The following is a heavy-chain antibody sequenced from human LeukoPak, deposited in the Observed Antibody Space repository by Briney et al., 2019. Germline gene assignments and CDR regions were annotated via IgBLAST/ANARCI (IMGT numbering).Heavy chain of an antibody. Sequence: PSETLSLTCTVSGYSISSGYYWGWIRQPPGKGLEWIGSIYHSGSTYYNPSLKSRVTISVDASKNQFSLRLSSVTAADTAMYYCARAGSSGYYYFDYWGQGTLVTVSS. J-gene: IGHJ4*02. CDR2: IYHSGST. V-gene: IGHV4-38-2*02. CDR3: ARAGSSGYYYFDY. CDR1: GYSISSGYY. D-gene: IGHD3-22*01.